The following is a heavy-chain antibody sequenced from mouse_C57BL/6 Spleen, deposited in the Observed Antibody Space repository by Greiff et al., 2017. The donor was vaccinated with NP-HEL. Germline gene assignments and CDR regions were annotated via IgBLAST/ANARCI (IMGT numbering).Heavy chain of an antibody. Sequence: EVKVVESGGGLVQPGGSLKLSCAASGFTFSDYGMAWVRQAPRKGPEWVAFISNLAYSIYYADTVTGRFTISRENAKNTLYLEMSSLRSEDTAMYYCARQGYYGNSYYAMDYWGQGTSVTVSS. CDR1: GFTFSDYG. CDR3: ARQGYYGNSYYAMDY. D-gene: IGHD2-1*01. CDR2: ISNLAYSI. V-gene: IGHV5-15*01. J-gene: IGHJ4*01.